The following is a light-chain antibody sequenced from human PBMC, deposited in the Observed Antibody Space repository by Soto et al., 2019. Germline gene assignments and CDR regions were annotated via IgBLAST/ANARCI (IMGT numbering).Light chain of an antibody. CDR1: QSVAGY. CDR3: RQYNNWPLT. V-gene: IGKV3-15*01. CDR2: GAS. J-gene: IGKJ4*01. Sequence: EIVMTQSPSTLSVSPGERATLSCRASQSVAGYLAWYQQKPGQAPRLLMYGASTRATGIPARFSGSGSGTAFTLTISSLQYEDFGVYYCRQYNNWPLTFGGGTKVEIK.